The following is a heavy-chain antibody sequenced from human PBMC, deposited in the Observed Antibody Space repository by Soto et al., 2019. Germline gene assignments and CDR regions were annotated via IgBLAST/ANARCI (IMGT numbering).Heavy chain of an antibody. D-gene: IGHD3-10*01. Sequence: QITLKESGPTLVTPTQTLTLTCTISGFSLTNSGEGVGSVRQPPGKAMERLALIYWDVDKRYSPPLTSRPSMTKDICYNDVVLTMTNTDPMDATTYYCAHRGVDYGNWGVGVFDSWGQGTPLTVCS. CDR2: IYWDVDK. V-gene: IGHV2-5*02. J-gene: IGHJ4*02. CDR1: GFSLTNSGEG. CDR3: AHRGVDYGNWGVGVFDS.